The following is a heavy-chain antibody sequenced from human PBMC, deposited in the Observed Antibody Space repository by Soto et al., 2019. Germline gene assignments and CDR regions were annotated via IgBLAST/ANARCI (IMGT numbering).Heavy chain of an antibody. CDR2: IKSKSDGATT. CDR1: GFTFSNAL. V-gene: IGHV3-15*01. Sequence: GGSLRLSCAASGFTFSNALMTWVRQAPGKGLEWVGRIKSKSDGATTDYAAPVRGRFIISRDDSKNTLYLQMNSLKTEDTAVYYCTTDDKAYYDFWSGYPPSGYYYYYGMDVWGQGTTVTVSS. CDR3: TTDDKAYYDFWSGYPPSGYYYYYGMDV. D-gene: IGHD3-3*01. J-gene: IGHJ6*02.